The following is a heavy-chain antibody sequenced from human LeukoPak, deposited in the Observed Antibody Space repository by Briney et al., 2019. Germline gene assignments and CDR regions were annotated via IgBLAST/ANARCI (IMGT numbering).Heavy chain of an antibody. CDR2: INPNSGGT. D-gene: IGHD3-22*01. CDR3: ARSSGYYYVHDAFDI. J-gene: IGHJ3*02. CDR1: GYTFTGYY. Sequence: ASVKVSCKASGYTFTGYYMHWVRQAPGQGLEWMGWINPNSGGTNYAQKFQGRVTMTRDTSISTAYMELSRLRSDDTAVYYCARSSGYYYVHDAFDIWGQGTMVTVSS. V-gene: IGHV1-2*02.